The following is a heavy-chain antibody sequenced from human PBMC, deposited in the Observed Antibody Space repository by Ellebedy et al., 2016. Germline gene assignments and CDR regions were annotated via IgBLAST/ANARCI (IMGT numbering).Heavy chain of an antibody. CDR3: VGYSGYDPGY. CDR2: ISWDGGST. Sequence: GGSLRLXCAASGFTFDDYTMHWVRQAPGKGLEWVSLISWDGGSTYYADSVKGRFTISRDNSKNSLYLQMNSLRTEDTALYYCVGYSGYDPGYWGQGTLVTVSS. J-gene: IGHJ4*02. V-gene: IGHV3-43*01. CDR1: GFTFDDYT. D-gene: IGHD5-12*01.